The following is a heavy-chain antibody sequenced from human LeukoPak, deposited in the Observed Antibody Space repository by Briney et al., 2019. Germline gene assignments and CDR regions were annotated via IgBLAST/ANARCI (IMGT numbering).Heavy chain of an antibody. CDR2: IYSGGST. D-gene: IGHD4-17*01. CDR3: ARNDYGDDGWFDP. V-gene: IGHV3-66*01. CDR1: GFTVSSNY. J-gene: IGHJ5*02. Sequence: SGGSLRLSCAASGFTVSSNYMSWVRQAPGKGLEWVSVIYSGGSTYYADSVKGRFTISRDNSKNTLYLQMNSLRAEDTAVYYCARNDYGDDGWFDPWGQGTLVTVSS.